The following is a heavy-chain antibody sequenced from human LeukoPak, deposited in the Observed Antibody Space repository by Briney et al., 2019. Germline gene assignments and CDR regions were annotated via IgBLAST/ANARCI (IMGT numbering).Heavy chain of an antibody. V-gene: IGHV1-18*01. CDR1: NYTFTSYG. D-gene: IGHD4-23*01. CDR2: INAYNGDT. J-gene: IGHJ4*02. Sequence: ASVKVSCKASNYTFTSYGISWVRQAPGQGLEWMAWINAYNGDTNYAQKLQGRVTMTTDTSTSTAYMELRSLRSDDTAVYYCARVGEGGNPDDYWGQGTLVTVSS. CDR3: ARVGEGGNPDDY.